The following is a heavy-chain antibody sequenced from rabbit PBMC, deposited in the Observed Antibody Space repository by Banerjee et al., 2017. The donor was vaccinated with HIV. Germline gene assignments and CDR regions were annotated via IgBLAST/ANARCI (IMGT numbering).Heavy chain of an antibody. Sequence: QEQLEESGGDLVQPEGSLALTCTASGFSFSSNYWICWVRQAPGKGLELIACIYAGSSGTTYYASWANGRFTISKTSSTTVTLQMTSLTAADTATYFCARDLAGVIGWNFNLWGPGTLVTVS. V-gene: IGHV1S45*01. CDR3: ARDLAGVIGWNFNL. CDR1: GFSFSSNYW. CDR2: IYAGSSGTT. J-gene: IGHJ4*01. D-gene: IGHD4-1*01.